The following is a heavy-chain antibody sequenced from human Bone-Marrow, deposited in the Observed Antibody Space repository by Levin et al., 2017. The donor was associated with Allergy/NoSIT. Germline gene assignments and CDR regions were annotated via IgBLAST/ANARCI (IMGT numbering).Heavy chain of an antibody. CDR2: FKGKTDGGTT. CDR3: STVRYCTSGVCYARYYYYYGMDV. D-gene: IGHD2-8*01. Sequence: GGSLRLSCEASGFTFSDAWINWVRQAPGKGLEWVGRFKGKTDGGTTDYAAPVKGRFTISRDDSKNMLYLQMNSLKTEDTAVYYCSTVRYCTSGVCYARYYYYYGMDVWGQGTTVTVSS. CDR1: GFTFSDAW. J-gene: IGHJ6*02. V-gene: IGHV3-15*07.